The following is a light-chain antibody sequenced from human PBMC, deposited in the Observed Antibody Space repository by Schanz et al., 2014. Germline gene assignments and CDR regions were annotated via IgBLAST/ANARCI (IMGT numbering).Light chain of an antibody. CDR1: SSDIGGYNY. CDR3: CSYAGTYTYAA. Sequence: QSALTQPRSVSGSPGQSVTISCTGTSSDIGGYNYVSWYQRHPGKAPKLMIYDVSRRPSGVPDRFSGSKSGNTASLTISGLQAEDEADYYCCSYAGTYTYAAFGEGTKLTVL. V-gene: IGLV2-11*01. J-gene: IGLJ2*01. CDR2: DVS.